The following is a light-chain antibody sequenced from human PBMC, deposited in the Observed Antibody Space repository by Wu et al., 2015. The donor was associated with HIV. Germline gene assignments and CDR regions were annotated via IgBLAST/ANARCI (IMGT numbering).Light chain of an antibody. J-gene: IGKJ1*01. CDR3: QKYNTAPWT. V-gene: IGKV1-27*01. CDR1: QDISNY. CDR2: SAS. Sequence: DIQMTQSPSSLSASVGDRVSITCRASQDISNYLAWFQQKPGKVPRLLIYSASTLQSGVPPRFRGSGSGADFTLTISSLQPEDVATYYCQKYNTAPWTFGQGTKVEMK.